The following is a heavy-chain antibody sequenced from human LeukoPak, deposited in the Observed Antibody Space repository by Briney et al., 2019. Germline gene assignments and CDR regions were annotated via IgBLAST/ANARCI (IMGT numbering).Heavy chain of an antibody. V-gene: IGHV3-15*01. Sequence: GGSLRLSCAASGFTFIDAWMSWVRHAPGKGLEWVGRISDKTNGGTTEYAGPVKGRSTSSRDDSEKTLYLQMNSLKTEDTAVYYCVPSPRIPLRDWGQGTLVTVSS. CDR1: GFTFIDAW. CDR2: ISDKTNGGTT. D-gene: IGHD2-15*01. J-gene: IGHJ4*02. CDR3: VPSPRIPLRD.